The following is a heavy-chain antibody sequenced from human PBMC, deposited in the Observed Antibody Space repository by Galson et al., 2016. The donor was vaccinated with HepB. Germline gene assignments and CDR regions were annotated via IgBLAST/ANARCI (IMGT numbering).Heavy chain of an antibody. D-gene: IGHD1-26*01. V-gene: IGHV5-51*01. CDR2: IYPYDSDT. CDR3: AGPWELPKGHLES. CDR1: GYIFTSYW. J-gene: IGHJ1*01. Sequence: QSGAEVKKPGDSLKISCKGSGYIFTSYWIAWVRQMPGKGLEYVGIIYPYDSDTRYSPSFQGQVTISADKSINTAYLEWKTLKASDTALYYWAGPWELPKGHLESWGQGTLVTVSS.